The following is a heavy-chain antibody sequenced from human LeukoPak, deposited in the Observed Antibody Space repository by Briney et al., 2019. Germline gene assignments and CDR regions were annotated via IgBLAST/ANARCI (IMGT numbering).Heavy chain of an antibody. D-gene: IGHD1-26*01. CDR3: ARDLGGANWFDP. Sequence: SETLSLTCTVSGGSISSDYWSWVRQPPGKGLEGIGYIYYSGSTNYNPSLKSRVTISVDTSKNQFSLKLSSVTAADTAVYYCARDLGGANWFDPWGQGTLVTVSS. J-gene: IGHJ5*02. CDR1: GGSISSDY. CDR2: IYYSGST. V-gene: IGHV4-59*01.